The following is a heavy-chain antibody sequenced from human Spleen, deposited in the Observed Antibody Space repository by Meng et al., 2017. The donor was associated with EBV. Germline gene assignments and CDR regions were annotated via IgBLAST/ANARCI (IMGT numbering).Heavy chain of an antibody. CDR2: INPNNGDT. J-gene: IGHJ4*02. D-gene: IGHD5-12*01. V-gene: IGHV1-2*06. CDR1: GYTFTDYY. Sequence: QVQLVQSGAEVKEPGASVKVSCKASGYTFTDYYMHWVRQAPGQGLEWMGQINPNNGDTNYALKFQGRVTMTRDTSVSTAYMALSRLTSDDTAVYYCARDMGVATIPDDFWGQGTLVTVSS. CDR3: ARDMGVATIPDDF.